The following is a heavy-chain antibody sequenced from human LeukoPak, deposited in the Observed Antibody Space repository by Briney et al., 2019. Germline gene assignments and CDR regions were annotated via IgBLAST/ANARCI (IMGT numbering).Heavy chain of an antibody. CDR3: AAAEYSSSSGGY. V-gene: IGHV3-33*03. Sequence: GRSLRLSCAASGFTFSRYAIHWVRQAPGKGLEWVAVMWHVRSNEYYADSVKGRFTISRDNAKNSLYLQMNSLRVEDTAVYYCAAAEYSSSSGGYWGQGTLVTVSS. CDR1: GFTFSRYA. D-gene: IGHD6-6*01. J-gene: IGHJ4*02. CDR2: MWHVRSNE.